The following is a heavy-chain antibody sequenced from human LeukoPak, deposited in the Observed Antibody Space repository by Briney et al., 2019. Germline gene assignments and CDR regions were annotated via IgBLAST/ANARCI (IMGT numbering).Heavy chain of an antibody. J-gene: IGHJ5*02. CDR3: ARNITSGWFDP. Sequence: KSSETLSLTCGLYGGSFNEYYWAWIRQSPGKGLEWIGQIYYSGSTNYNPSLKSRVTISADTSKNQFSLKLNSVTAADTAVYYCARNITSGWFDPWGQGTLVTVSS. CDR2: IYYSGST. D-gene: IGHD3-10*01. CDR1: GGSFNEYY. V-gene: IGHV4-34*01.